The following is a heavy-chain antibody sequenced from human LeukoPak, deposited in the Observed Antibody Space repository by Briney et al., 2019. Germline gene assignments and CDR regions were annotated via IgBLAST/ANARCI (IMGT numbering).Heavy chain of an antibody. D-gene: IGHD4-17*01. Sequence: GGSLRLSCAASGFTFTSYWMHWVRQPPGKGLVWVSRVEHDGSRTAYADSVTGRFTISRDNARNMVYLQMNSLRAEDTAVYYCATDLGWGQGILVTVSS. CDR2: VEHDGSRT. V-gene: IGHV3-74*01. J-gene: IGHJ4*02. CDR1: GFTFTSYW. CDR3: ATDLG.